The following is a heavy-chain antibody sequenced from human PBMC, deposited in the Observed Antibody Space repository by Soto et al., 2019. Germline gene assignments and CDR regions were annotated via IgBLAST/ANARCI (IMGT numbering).Heavy chain of an antibody. D-gene: IGHD3-9*01. CDR3: AASHYDILTGSLYYYYLDV. CDR2: IYYSGST. Sequence: QLQLQESGPGLVKPSETLSLTCTVSGGSISSSSYYWGWIRQPPGKGLEWIGSIYYSGSTYYNPSLKSRVTISVDTSKNQFSLKLSSVTAADTAVYYCAASHYDILTGSLYYYYLDVWGNGTNVTV. V-gene: IGHV4-39*01. J-gene: IGHJ6*03. CDR1: GGSISSSSYY.